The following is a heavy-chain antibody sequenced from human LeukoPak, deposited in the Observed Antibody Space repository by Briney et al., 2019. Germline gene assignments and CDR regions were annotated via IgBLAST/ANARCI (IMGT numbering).Heavy chain of an antibody. Sequence: GSLRLSCAASGLTFSSYAMHWVRQAPGKGLEYVSAISSNGGSTYYANSVKGRFTISRDNSKNTLYLQMGSLRAEDMAVYYCAREGVTDYVWGSYRYYFDYWGQGTLVTVSS. J-gene: IGHJ4*02. CDR1: GLTFSSYA. V-gene: IGHV3-64*01. D-gene: IGHD3-16*02. CDR2: ISSNGGST. CDR3: AREGVTDYVWGSYRYYFDY.